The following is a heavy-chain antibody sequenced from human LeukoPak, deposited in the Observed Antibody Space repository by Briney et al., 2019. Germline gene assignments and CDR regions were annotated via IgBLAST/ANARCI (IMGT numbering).Heavy chain of an antibody. D-gene: IGHD5-12*01. CDR1: GYTFTSYG. J-gene: IGHJ4*02. CDR3: ATDSGYSAYEGFDY. V-gene: IGHV1-18*01. Sequence: ASVKVSCKAPGYTFTSYGISWVRQAPGQGLEWMGWISGYNGNTNYAQNLQGRVTMTTDTSTSTAYMELRRLGSDDTAVYYCATDSGYSAYEGFDYWGQGTLVTVSS. CDR2: ISGYNGNT.